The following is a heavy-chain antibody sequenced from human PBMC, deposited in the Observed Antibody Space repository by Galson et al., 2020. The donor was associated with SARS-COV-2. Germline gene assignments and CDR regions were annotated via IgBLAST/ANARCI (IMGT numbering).Heavy chain of an antibody. D-gene: IGHD1-1*01. Sequence: GESLKISCSASGFPFSGDVMHWVRQAPGKGLEHVAAISNYGDNIDYADSVKGRFSISRDNPLNTLYLHMSSLRSEDTAVYFCVKDLRTTGSFDNWGQGTLVIVPS. CDR2: ISNYGDNI. J-gene: IGHJ4*02. V-gene: IGHV3-64D*08. CDR1: GFPFSGDV. CDR3: VKDLRTTGSFDN.